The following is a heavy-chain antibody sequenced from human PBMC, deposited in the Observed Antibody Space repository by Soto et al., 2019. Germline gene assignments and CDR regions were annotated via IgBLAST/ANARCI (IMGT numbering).Heavy chain of an antibody. CDR1: GFTFSSYA. CDR2: ISGSGGST. D-gene: IGHD3-9*01. Sequence: GGSLRLSCAASGFTFSSYAMSWVRQAPGKGLEWVSAISGSGGSTYYADSVKGRFTISRDNSKNTLYLQMNSLRAEDTAVYYCAKDHYDILTGYGTRFDYWGQGTLVTVSS. J-gene: IGHJ4*02. V-gene: IGHV3-23*01. CDR3: AKDHYDILTGYGTRFDY.